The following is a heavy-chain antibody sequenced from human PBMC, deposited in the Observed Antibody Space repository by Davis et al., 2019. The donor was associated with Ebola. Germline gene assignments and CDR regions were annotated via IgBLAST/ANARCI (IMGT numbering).Heavy chain of an antibody. J-gene: IGHJ3*02. V-gene: IGHV3-30*04. CDR3: ARITVGPEMKYYDFWSGQLHDAFDI. CDR2: ISYDGSTE. CDR1: EFTFNKYA. D-gene: IGHD3-3*01. Sequence: GESLKISCAASEFTFNKYAMHWVRQAPGKGLEWVAIISYDGSTEYYAGSVKGRFTISRDNSKDTLYLQMNSLRAEDTAVYYCARITVGPEMKYYDFWSGQLHDAFDIWGQGTMVTVSS.